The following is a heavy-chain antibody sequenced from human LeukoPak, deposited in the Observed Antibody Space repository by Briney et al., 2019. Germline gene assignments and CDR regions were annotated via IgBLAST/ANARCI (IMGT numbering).Heavy chain of an antibody. CDR3: AKRYYYDTSGNPGGLDP. Sequence: GGSLRLSCAASGFTFSSYAMGWVRQAPGKGLEWVSPIGGSGDGTYYADSVKGRFTISRDNSKNTLSLQMNSLRAEDTAVYYCAKRYYYDTSGNPGGLDPWGQGTLVTVSS. CDR2: IGGSGDGT. D-gene: IGHD3-22*01. J-gene: IGHJ5*02. CDR1: GFTFSSYA. V-gene: IGHV3-23*01.